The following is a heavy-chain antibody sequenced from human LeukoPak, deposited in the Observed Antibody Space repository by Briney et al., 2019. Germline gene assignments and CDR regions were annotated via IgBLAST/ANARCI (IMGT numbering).Heavy chain of an antibody. V-gene: IGHV4-59*01. CDR2: IYYSGNT. Sequence: SETLSLTCTVSGGSMRGLYLSWIRQSPGMGLEWIGYIYYSGNTNYNPSLKSRVTISLDTSRSQSSLKLTSVTAADTAVYYCARRPGYYFDYWGQGILVTDSS. D-gene: IGHD3-10*01. CDR3: ARRPGYYFDY. J-gene: IGHJ4*02. CDR1: GGSMRGLY.